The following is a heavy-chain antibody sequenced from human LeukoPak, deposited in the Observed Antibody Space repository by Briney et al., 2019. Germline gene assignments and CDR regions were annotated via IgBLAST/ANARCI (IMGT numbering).Heavy chain of an antibody. Sequence: PSETLSLTCAVYGGSFSGYYWSWIRQPPGKGLEWIGEINHSGSTNYNPSLKSRVTISVDTSKNQFSLKLSSVTAADTAVYYCARSSYDSSGYYGYFDYWGQGTLVTVSS. V-gene: IGHV4-34*01. CDR1: GGSFSGYY. CDR2: INHSGST. CDR3: ARSSYDSSGYYGYFDY. D-gene: IGHD3-22*01. J-gene: IGHJ4*02.